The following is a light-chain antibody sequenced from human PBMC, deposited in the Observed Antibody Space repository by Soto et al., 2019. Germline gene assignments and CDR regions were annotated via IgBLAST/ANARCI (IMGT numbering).Light chain of an antibody. Sequence: EIVLTQSPGTLSLSPGERATLSCRASQSVSSSFLAWHQQKPGQAPRLLIYGASNRATGIPDRFSGSGSGTDFTLTISRLEPEDLAVYYCQQYVTSPWAFGQGTKVAIE. J-gene: IGKJ1*01. CDR2: GAS. CDR1: QSVSSSF. V-gene: IGKV3-20*01. CDR3: QQYVTSPWA.